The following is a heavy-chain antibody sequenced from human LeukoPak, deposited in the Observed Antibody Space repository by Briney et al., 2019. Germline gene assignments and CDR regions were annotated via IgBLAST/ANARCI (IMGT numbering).Heavy chain of an antibody. V-gene: IGHV3-7*01. CDR3: ARGGIVVVPPNYGWFDP. J-gene: IGHJ5*02. Sequence: PGRSLRLSCAASGFTFSSYAMHWVRQAPGKGLEWVANIKQDGSEKYYVDSVKGRFTISRDNAKNSLYLQMNSLRAEDTAVYYCARGGIVVVPPNYGWFDPWGQGTLVTVSS. CDR1: GFTFSSYA. CDR2: IKQDGSEK. D-gene: IGHD2-2*01.